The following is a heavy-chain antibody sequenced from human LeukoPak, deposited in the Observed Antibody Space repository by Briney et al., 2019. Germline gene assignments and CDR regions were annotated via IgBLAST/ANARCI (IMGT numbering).Heavy chain of an antibody. CDR3: ARAGYYDSSGYYSYYFDY. V-gene: IGHV1-18*01. CDR1: GYTFTSYG. Sequence: ASVKASCKASGYTFTSYGISWVRQAPGQGLEWMGWISAYNGNTNYAQKLQGRVTMTTDTSTSTAYMELRSLRSDDTAVYYCARAGYYDSSGYYSYYFDYWGQGTLVTVSS. CDR2: ISAYNGNT. D-gene: IGHD3-22*01. J-gene: IGHJ4*02.